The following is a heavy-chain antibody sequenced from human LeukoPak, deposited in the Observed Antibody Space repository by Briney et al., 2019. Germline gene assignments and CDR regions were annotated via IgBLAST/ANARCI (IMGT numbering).Heavy chain of an antibody. CDR2: IYYTGST. CDR3: ARVPRGPGSGVGWVDP. J-gene: IGHJ5*02. Sequence: SETLSLTCTVSGGSISSGDLYWSWIRQPPGMGLECIGYIYYTGSTYYNPSLKSRVTISVDTSKNQFSLKMSSVTAADTAVYYCARVPRGPGSGVGWVDPWGQGTLVIVSS. CDR1: GGSISSGDLY. V-gene: IGHV4-30-4*08. D-gene: IGHD3-10*01.